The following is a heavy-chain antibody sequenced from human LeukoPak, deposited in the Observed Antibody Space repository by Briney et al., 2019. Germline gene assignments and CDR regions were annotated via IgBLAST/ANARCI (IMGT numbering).Heavy chain of an antibody. CDR2: ISSSGTYI. J-gene: IGHJ5*02. Sequence: SGGSLRLSCAAFGFNFSSYNMNWVRQAPGKGLEWVSPISSSGTYIYYADSMKGRFTISRDNAKNSLYLQMISLRVEDTAVYYCARDADDGFDPWGQGTLVTVSS. V-gene: IGHV3-21*01. CDR3: ARDADDGFDP. CDR1: GFNFSSYN.